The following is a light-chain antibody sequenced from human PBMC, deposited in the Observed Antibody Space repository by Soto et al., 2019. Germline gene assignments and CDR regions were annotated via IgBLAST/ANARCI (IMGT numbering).Light chain of an antibody. Sequence: QSALTQPASVSGSSGQSITISCTGTSSDVGGYNYVSWYQQHPGKAPKLLIYDVSNRPSVVSNRFSGSKSGNTASLTISGLQAEDEADYYCNSYTSSSNLVFGGGTKVTVL. J-gene: IGLJ3*02. CDR2: DVS. V-gene: IGLV2-14*01. CDR1: SSDVGGYNY. CDR3: NSYTSSSNLV.